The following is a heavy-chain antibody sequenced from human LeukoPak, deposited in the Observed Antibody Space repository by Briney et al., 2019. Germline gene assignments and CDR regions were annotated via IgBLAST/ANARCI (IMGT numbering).Heavy chain of an antibody. D-gene: IGHD3-10*01. CDR3: ARGTMVRGSSYGMDV. J-gene: IGHJ6*02. Sequence: GGSLRLSCAASGFTFSSYAMHWVRQAPGKGREWVAVISYDGSNKYYADSVKGRFTISRDNSKNTLYLQMNSLRAEDTAVYYCARGTMVRGSSYGMDVWGQGTTVTVSS. CDR1: GFTFSSYA. V-gene: IGHV3-30-3*01. CDR2: ISYDGSNK.